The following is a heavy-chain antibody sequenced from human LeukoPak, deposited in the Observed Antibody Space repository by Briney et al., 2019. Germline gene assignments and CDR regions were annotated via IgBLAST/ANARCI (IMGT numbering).Heavy chain of an antibody. CDR2: IKPDGSEN. J-gene: IGHJ4*02. D-gene: IGHD3-10*01. V-gene: IGHV3-7*01. CDR3: ARERMYSGSGSTYPYYDY. CDR1: GFTFSSYW. Sequence: PGGSLRLSCAASGFTFSSYWMSWVRQSPGKGREWVANIKPDGSENYYVDSVKGRFTISRDNPKNTLYLEMNSLRAGDTAVYYCARERMYSGSGSTYPYYDYWGQGTLVTVSS.